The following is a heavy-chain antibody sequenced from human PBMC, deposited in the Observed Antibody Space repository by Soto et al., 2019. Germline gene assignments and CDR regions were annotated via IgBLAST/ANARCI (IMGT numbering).Heavy chain of an antibody. CDR3: ARGGYYDSSGARNYHYYGMDV. J-gene: IGHJ6*02. D-gene: IGHD3-22*01. V-gene: IGHV1-18*01. CDR2: ISPYNEDT. Sequence: QAQLVQSGAEVKKPGASVKVSCKASGYSFSSYGITWVRQAPGQGLEWLGWISPYNEDTKYAQRHQGRVTMTTDTSTRTAYMDIRGLRSDDTAIYYCARGGYYDSSGARNYHYYGMDVWGQGTTVTVSS. CDR1: GYSFSSYG.